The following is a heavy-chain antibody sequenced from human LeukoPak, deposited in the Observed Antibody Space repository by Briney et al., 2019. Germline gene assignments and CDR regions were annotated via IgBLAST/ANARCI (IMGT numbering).Heavy chain of an antibody. D-gene: IGHD3-22*01. CDR1: GFTFSNYN. Sequence: GGSLILSCAASGFTFSNYNMNWVRQTPGKGLEWVSSISSSSSYIYYADSVKGRFTISRDNAKNSLYLQMDSLRAEDTAVYYCARDLGGYYYDSHRWGQGTLVTVSS. CDR3: ARDLGGYYYDSHR. CDR2: ISSSSSYI. J-gene: IGHJ4*02. V-gene: IGHV3-21*01.